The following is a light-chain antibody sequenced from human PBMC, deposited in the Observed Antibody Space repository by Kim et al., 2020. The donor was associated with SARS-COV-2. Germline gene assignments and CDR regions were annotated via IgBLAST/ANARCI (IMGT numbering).Light chain of an antibody. V-gene: IGKV1-5*01. CDR3: QQYNSYPYT. CDR2: DAS. Sequence: SASVGDRVTITCRASQSISSWLACNQQKPGKAPKLLIYDASSLESGVPSRFSGSGSGTEFTLTISSLQPDDFATYYCQQYNSYPYTFGQGTKLEI. J-gene: IGKJ2*01. CDR1: QSISSW.